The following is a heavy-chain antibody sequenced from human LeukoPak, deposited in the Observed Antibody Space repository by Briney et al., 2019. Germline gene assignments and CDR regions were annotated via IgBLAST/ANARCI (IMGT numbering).Heavy chain of an antibody. CDR3: ARDHRENWETYYLDY. Sequence: TGGSLRLSCAASGFTFNNYAMHWVRQAPGKGLERVAVISYDGSNKYYADSVKGRFTISRDNSKNTLYLQVNSLRAEDTAVYYCARDHRENWETYYLDYWGQGTLVTVSS. CDR1: GFTFNNYA. J-gene: IGHJ4*02. V-gene: IGHV3-30-3*01. CDR2: ISYDGSNK. D-gene: IGHD7-27*01.